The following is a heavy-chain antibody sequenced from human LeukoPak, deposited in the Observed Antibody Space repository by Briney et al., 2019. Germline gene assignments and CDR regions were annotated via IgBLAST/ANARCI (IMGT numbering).Heavy chain of an antibody. J-gene: IGHJ4*02. D-gene: IGHD3-22*01. V-gene: IGHV3-74*01. Sequence: INGDGSSTSYADSVKGRFTISRDNAKNTLYLQMNSLRAEDTAVYYCARGYFYDSSGLDSWGQGTLVTVSS. CDR3: ARGYFYDSSGLDS. CDR2: INGDGSST.